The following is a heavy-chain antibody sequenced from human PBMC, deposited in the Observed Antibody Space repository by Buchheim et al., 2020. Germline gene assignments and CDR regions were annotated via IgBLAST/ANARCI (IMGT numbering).Heavy chain of an antibody. CDR1: GFTFSSSS. D-gene: IGHD5-18*01. CDR3: ARVFRYGHDY. V-gene: IGHV3-7*01. Sequence: EVQLVDSGGGLVQPGGSLRLSCAASGFTFSSSSMSWVRQAPGKGLEWVGNINQGGSEKDYVDAVKGRFTISRDNAKNSLYLQRNSLSAEDTAVYYCARVFRYGHDYWGQGTL. CDR2: INQGGSEK. J-gene: IGHJ4*02.